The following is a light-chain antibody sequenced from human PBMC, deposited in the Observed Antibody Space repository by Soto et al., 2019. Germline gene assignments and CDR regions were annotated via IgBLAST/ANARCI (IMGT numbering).Light chain of an antibody. CDR2: YAS. V-gene: IGKV3-11*01. CDR1: QSVTNQ. Sequence: EIVLTQSPATLSLSPGERATLSCWASQSVTNQLSWYQQKRGQAPRLLIYYASTRATGIPGRFSGSGSGTDFTLTISSLEPEDLAVYYCQQRNNWPWTFGQGTKVEIK. J-gene: IGKJ1*01. CDR3: QQRNNWPWT.